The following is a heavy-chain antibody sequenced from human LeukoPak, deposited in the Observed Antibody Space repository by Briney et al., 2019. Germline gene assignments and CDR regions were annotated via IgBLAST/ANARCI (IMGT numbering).Heavy chain of an antibody. CDR2: IYSGGST. V-gene: IGHV4-4*07. CDR3: ARDYSSDWTFEY. J-gene: IGHJ4*02. D-gene: IGHD6-19*01. Sequence: SETLSLTCNFSGGSINTDDRSWIRQPAGEGLEWIGRIYSGGSTNYNPSLKSRVTISIDKTKRQLYLKLNSLTAADTAVYCCARDYSSDWTFEYWGQGTLVTVSS. CDR1: GGSINTDD.